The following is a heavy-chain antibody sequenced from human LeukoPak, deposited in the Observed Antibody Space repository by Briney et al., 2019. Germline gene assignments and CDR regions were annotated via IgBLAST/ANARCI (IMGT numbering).Heavy chain of an antibody. J-gene: IGHJ6*03. D-gene: IGHD3-3*01. CDR3: ARGNYDFWSGYYTGDAYYYYYMDV. CDR2: IYPDDSNT. CDR1: GYTFANYW. Sequence: GESLKISCEGSGYTFANYWIAWVRQMPGKGLEWMGIIYPDDSNTRYSPSFQGQVTISADKSISTAYLQWSSLKASDTAMYYCARGNYDFWSGYYTGDAYYYYYMDVWGKGTTVTVSS. V-gene: IGHV5-51*01.